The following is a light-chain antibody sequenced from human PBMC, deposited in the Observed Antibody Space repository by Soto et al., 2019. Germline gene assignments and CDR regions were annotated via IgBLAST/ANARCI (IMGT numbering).Light chain of an antibody. CDR3: SSFSRTDTYV. V-gene: IGLV2-8*01. CDR2: EVT. Sequence: QSALTQPPSASGSRGQSVTISCTGGKNDIGVYNYVSWYQHHPGKPPKLLIYEVTKRPSGVPDRFSGSKSGNTASLTISGSQAVDEAQYYCSSFSRTDTYVFGPGTKLTVL. CDR1: KNDIGVYNY. J-gene: IGLJ1*01.